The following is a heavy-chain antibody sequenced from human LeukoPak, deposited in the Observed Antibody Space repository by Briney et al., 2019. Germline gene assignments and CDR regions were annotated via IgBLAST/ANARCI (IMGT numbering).Heavy chain of an antibody. CDR2: IYSGGST. CDR1: GFTVSSNY. J-gene: IGHJ4*02. Sequence: GESLKISCAASGFTVSSNYMSWVRQAPGKGLEWVSVIYSGGSTYYADSVKGRFTISRDNSKNTLYLQMNSLRAEDTAVYYCARDSGGYSHWGQGTLITVSS. V-gene: IGHV3-53*01. D-gene: IGHD3-22*01. CDR3: ARDSGGYSH.